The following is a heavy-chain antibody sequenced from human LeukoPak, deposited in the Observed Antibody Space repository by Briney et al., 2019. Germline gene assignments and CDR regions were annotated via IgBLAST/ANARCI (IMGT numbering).Heavy chain of an antibody. V-gene: IGHV1-8*01. CDR2: MNPNSGNT. CDR1: GYTFTSYD. CDR3: ARHPRFDSSSWYPWFDP. J-gene: IGHJ5*02. D-gene: IGHD6-13*01. Sequence: ASVKVSCKASGYTFTSYDINWVRQATGQGLEWMGWMNPNSGNTGYAQKFQGRVTMTRNTSISTAYMELSSLRSEDTAVYYSARHPRFDSSSWYPWFDPWGQGTLVTVSS.